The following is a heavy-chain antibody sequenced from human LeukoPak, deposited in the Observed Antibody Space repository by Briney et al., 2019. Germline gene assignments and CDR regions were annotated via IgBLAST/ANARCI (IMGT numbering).Heavy chain of an antibody. D-gene: IGHD6-19*01. V-gene: IGHV3-11*01. CDR3: ARWVSSGSVDP. CDR2: IISSGSTI. J-gene: IGHJ5*02. Sequence: GGSLRLSCAASGFTFSDYYMSWIRQAPGKGLEWVSYIISSGSTIYYADSVKGRFTISRDNAKNSLYLQMNSLRAEDTAVYYCARWVSSGSVDPWGQGTLVTVSS. CDR1: GFTFSDYY.